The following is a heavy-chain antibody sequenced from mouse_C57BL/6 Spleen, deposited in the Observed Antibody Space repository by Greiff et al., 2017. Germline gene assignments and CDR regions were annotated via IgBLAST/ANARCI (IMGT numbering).Heavy chain of an antibody. CDR2: ISGGGGNT. CDR3: ARHNYKDYAMDY. Sequence: EVNLVESGGGLVKPGGSLKLSCAASGFTFSSYTMSWVRQTPEKRLEWVATISGGGGNTYYPDSVKGRLTISRDNAKNTLYLQMSSLRSEDTAVYYCARHNYKDYAMDYWGQGTSVTVSS. J-gene: IGHJ4*01. V-gene: IGHV5-9*04. CDR1: GFTFSSYT. D-gene: IGHD1-3*01.